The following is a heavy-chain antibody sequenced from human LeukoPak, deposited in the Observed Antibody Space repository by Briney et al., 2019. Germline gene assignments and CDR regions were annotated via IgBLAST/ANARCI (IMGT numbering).Heavy chain of an antibody. CDR1: GYTFTSYV. CDR2: INPNSGGT. V-gene: IGHV1-2*02. J-gene: IGHJ6*02. CDR3: ARDQGSGWYTDYYYYGMDV. D-gene: IGHD6-19*01. Sequence: ASVKVSCKASGYTFTSYVISWVRQAPGQGLEWMGWINPNSGGTNYAQKFQGRVTMTRDTSISTAYMELSRLRSDDTAVYYCARDQGSGWYTDYYYYGMDVWGQGTTVTVSS.